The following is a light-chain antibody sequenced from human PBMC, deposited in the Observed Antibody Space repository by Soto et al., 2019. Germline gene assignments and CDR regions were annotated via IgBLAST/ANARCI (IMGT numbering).Light chain of an antibody. V-gene: IGLV2-11*01. Sequence: QSALSQPASVSGSLGQSITISCTGTGSDIGYYKFVSWYQQHPGKAPKLMIYEVTNRPSGVPDRFSGSKSGNTASLTISGLQTEDEADYYCCSYAGSYTLVFGGGTKLTVL. CDR2: EVT. J-gene: IGLJ2*01. CDR1: GSDIGYYKF. CDR3: CSYAGSYTLV.